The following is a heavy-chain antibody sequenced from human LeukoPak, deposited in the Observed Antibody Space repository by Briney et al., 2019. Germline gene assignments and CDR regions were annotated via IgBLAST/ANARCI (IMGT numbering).Heavy chain of an antibody. V-gene: IGHV5-51*01. CDR1: GYSFSTYW. J-gene: IGHJ3*01. CDR3: ARPNITSYYDSRGYDGFDV. D-gene: IGHD3-22*01. Sequence: GESLKISCKGLGYSFSTYWNAWVRQRPGKGLEWMGIIYPDDSDTRYSPSFQGEVTISADKSVSTAYLQWSSLKASDTAMYYCARPNITSYYDSRGYDGFDVWGQGTMVTVSS. CDR2: IYPDDSDT.